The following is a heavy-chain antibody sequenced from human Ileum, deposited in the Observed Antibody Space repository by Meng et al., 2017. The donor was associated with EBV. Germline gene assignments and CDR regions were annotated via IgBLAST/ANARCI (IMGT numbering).Heavy chain of an antibody. V-gene: IGHV4-4*02. Sequence: QVQSPETGPGLVKPSETLSLTCAVSGGSISRSDWWSWVRQPPGKGLEWIGETSHSGSTNYSPSLKSRVTISLDKSKNQLSLKLNSVTAADTAVYYCASSDYYRSDYWGQGTLVTVSS. D-gene: IGHD3-22*01. CDR3: ASSDYYRSDY. J-gene: IGHJ4*02. CDR2: TSHSGST. CDR1: GGSISRSDW.